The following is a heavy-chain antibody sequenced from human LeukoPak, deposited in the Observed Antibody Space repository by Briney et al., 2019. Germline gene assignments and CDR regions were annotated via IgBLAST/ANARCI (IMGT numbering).Heavy chain of an antibody. Sequence: PGGTLRLSCAASGFTVITNDMTWVRQAPGKGLEWVSVLYSDGNTKYADSVQGRFTISRDNSKNTLYLEMNSLSPDDTAVYYCARGVEPLAAYTLANWGPGTLLTVSS. V-gene: IGHV3-53*01. CDR3: ARGVEPLAAYTLAN. CDR1: GFTVITND. CDR2: LYSDGNT. D-gene: IGHD3-16*01. J-gene: IGHJ4*01.